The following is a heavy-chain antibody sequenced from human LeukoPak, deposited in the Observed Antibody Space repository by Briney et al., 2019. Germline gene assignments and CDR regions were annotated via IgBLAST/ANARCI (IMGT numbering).Heavy chain of an antibody. J-gene: IGHJ3*02. CDR3: VRAQQLVDAFDI. CDR2: IYYSGST. Sequence: SETLSLTCTVSGGSISSYYWSWIRQPPGKGLEWIGYIYYSGSTNYNPSLKSRVTISVDTSKNQFSLKLSSVTAADTAVYYCVRAQQLVDAFDIWGQGTMVTVSS. D-gene: IGHD6-13*01. CDR1: GGSISSYY. V-gene: IGHV4-59*01.